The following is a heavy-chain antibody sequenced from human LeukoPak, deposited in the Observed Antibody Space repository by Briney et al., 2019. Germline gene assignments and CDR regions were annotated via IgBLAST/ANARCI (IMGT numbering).Heavy chain of an antibody. J-gene: IGHJ4*02. CDR3: ARDAYCGGGSGLPHAFDS. V-gene: IGHV1-69*04. Sequence: GASVKVSCKASGGTFSSYAISWVRQAPGQGLEWMGRIIPIFGIANYAQKFQGRVTITADKSTSTAYMELSSLRSEDTAVYYCARDAYCGGGSGLPHAFDSWGKGPLVTVSS. D-gene: IGHD2-15*01. CDR1: GGTFSSYA. CDR2: IIPIFGIA.